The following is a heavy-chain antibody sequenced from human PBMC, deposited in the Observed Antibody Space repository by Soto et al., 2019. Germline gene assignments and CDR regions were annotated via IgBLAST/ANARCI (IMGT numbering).Heavy chain of an antibody. V-gene: IGHV6-1*01. CDR3: ARDRLGSGWDVGTYDAFDI. Sequence: QSQTLSLTCAISRDSVSSNSAAWNWIRQSPSRGLEWLGRTYYRSKWYNDYALSVKSRITINPDTSKNQFSLQLNSVTPEDTAVYYCARDRLGSGWDVGTYDAFDIWGQGTMVTVSS. CDR1: RDSVSSNSAA. J-gene: IGHJ3*02. CDR2: TYYRSKWYN. D-gene: IGHD6-19*01.